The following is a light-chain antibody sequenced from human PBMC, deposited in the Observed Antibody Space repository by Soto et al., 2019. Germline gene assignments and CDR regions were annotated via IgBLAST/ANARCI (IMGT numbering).Light chain of an antibody. CDR2: EVT. CDR3: ASYTSSNSWE. Sequence: QSALTQPASVSGSPGQSITISCTGTSSDVGRYIFVSWYQQHPGKAPKLIIYEVTNRPSEVSNRFSGSKSGNTASLTISGLHAEDEGYYFCASYTSSNSWEFGGGTKVTVL. CDR1: SSDVGRYIF. V-gene: IGLV2-14*01. J-gene: IGLJ3*02.